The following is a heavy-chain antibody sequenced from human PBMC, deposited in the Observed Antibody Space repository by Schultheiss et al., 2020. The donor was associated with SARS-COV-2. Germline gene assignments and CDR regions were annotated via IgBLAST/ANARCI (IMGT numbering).Heavy chain of an antibody. D-gene: IGHD6-19*01. V-gene: IGHV1-46*01. CDR2: INPSGGST. J-gene: IGHJ4*02. CDR1: GYTFTSYY. Sequence: ASVKVSCKASGYTFTSYYMHWVRQAPGQGLEWMGIINPSGGSTSYAQKFQGRVTMTRDTSTSTVYMELSSLRSEDTAVYYCARDLIRYSSGWYYFDYWGQGTLVTVSS. CDR3: ARDLIRYSSGWYYFDY.